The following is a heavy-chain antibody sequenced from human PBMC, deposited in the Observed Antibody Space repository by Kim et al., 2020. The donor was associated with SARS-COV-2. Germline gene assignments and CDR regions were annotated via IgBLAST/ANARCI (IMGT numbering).Heavy chain of an antibody. CDR3: TALITLFLGGVYFDY. V-gene: IGHV3-15*01. CDR1: GFTFSNAW. D-gene: IGHD3-9*01. CDR2: IKSKAYCGTT. J-gene: IGHJ4*01. Sequence: GGSLRLSCAASGFTFSNAWMSWGRQAPGKGLELVGRIKSKAYCGTTDYAATVTGRFTISREDSKNSLYLQMNSTKNDDTSVYYCTALITLFLGGVYFDY.